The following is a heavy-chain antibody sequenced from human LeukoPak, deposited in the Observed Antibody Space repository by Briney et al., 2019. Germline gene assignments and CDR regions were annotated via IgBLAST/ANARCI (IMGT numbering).Heavy chain of an antibody. Sequence: GGSLRLSCAASGFPFSSYAMSWVRQALGKGLEWVSAISGSGDSTYYADSVKGRFTISRDNSKNTLYLQMNSLRAEDTAVYYCVKLVGVGELFWGHFLEDFWGQGTLVTVSS. CDR3: VKLVGVGELFWGHFLEDF. J-gene: IGHJ4*02. V-gene: IGHV3-23*01. CDR1: GFPFSSYA. D-gene: IGHD3-10*01. CDR2: ISGSGDST.